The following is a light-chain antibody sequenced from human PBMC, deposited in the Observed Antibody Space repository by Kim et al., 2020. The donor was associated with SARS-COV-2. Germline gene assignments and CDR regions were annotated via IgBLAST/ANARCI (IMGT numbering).Light chain of an antibody. V-gene: IGKV3-15*01. CDR1: QSVSNN. Sequence: SPGERATLSCRASQSVSNNLAWYQQKPGRAPRLLIYGASTRATGIPARFSGSGSGTEFTLTISSLQSEDFAVYYCQQYNNWPPWTFGQGTKVDIK. CDR2: GAS. J-gene: IGKJ1*01. CDR3: QQYNNWPPWT.